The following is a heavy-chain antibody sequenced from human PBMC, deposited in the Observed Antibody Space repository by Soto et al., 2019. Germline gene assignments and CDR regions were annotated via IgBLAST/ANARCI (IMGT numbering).Heavy chain of an antibody. CDR1: GGSISNSDYY. J-gene: IGHJ4*02. CDR3: ARRDWGGYLEY. CDR2: IYYTGAT. Sequence: QLQLQESGPGLVKPSETLSLICTVSGGSISNSDYYWGWIRQPPGKGPEWIAKIYYTGATDLNPSFKSRVTMSVDTSKNQFSLNMISVTDAETDMYYCARRDWGGYLEYWGQGILVTVSS. V-gene: IGHV4-39*01. D-gene: IGHD3-3*01.